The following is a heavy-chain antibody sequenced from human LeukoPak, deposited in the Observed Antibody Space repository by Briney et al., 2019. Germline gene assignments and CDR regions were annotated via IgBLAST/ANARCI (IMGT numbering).Heavy chain of an antibody. Sequence: GGSLRLSCAASGFTFSSYAMSWVRQAPGKGLEWVSAISGSGGSTYYADSVKGRFTISRDNSKNTLYLQMNSLRAEDTAVYYCAKFTTGTTYYGMDVWGQGTLVTVSS. CDR3: AKFTTGTTYYGMDV. CDR2: ISGSGGST. D-gene: IGHD1-1*01. J-gene: IGHJ6*02. CDR1: GFTFSSYA. V-gene: IGHV3-23*01.